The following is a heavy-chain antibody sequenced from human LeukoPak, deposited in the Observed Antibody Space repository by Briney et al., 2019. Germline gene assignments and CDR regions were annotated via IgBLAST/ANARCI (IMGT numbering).Heavy chain of an antibody. CDR2: IWSDGTEK. V-gene: IGHV3-33*06. CDR3: AKDAQRGFDYSNSLEY. J-gene: IGHJ4*02. CDR1: GFTYSHYG. Sequence: GGSLRLSCAASGFTYSHYGMHWVRQAPGKGLEWVAVIWSDGTEKYYGDAVKGRFTISRDNSRDTLYLQMNSLRGEDTAVYYCAKDAQRGFDYSNSLEYWGQGTLVTVSS. D-gene: IGHD4-11*01.